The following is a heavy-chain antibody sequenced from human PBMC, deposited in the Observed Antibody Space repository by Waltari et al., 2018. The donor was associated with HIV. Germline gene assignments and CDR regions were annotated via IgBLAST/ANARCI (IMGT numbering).Heavy chain of an antibody. J-gene: IGHJ4*02. V-gene: IGHV1-2*02. Sequence: QVQLVQSGAEVKKPGASVKVSCKASGYNFTNYGISWVRQAPGQGLGCMGWIKPNSGGTNYAQKCQGRVTRTSDTSISTAYMELSRLRSDDTAVYYCARELELRGIDYWGQGTLVTVAS. CDR1: GYNFTNYG. D-gene: IGHD1-7*01. CDR2: IKPNSGGT. CDR3: ARELELRGIDY.